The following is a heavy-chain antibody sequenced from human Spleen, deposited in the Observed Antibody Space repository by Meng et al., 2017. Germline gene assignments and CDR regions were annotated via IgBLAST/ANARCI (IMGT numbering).Heavy chain of an antibody. Sequence: SVKVSCKAPGDIFSNYDIGWVRQAPGQGLEWMGGINAVIGTTNYAQKFQGRVTITTDESTSTTYMELTRLTSEDTAVYFCARKAGNCISTTCYSWDYWGQGTLVTVSS. J-gene: IGHJ4*02. CDR3: ARKAGNCISTTCYSWDY. CDR1: GDIFSNYD. V-gene: IGHV1-69*05. CDR2: INAVIGTT. D-gene: IGHD2-2*01.